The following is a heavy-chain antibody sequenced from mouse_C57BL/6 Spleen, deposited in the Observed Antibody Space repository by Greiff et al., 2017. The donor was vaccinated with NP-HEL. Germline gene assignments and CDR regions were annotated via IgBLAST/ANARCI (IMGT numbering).Heavy chain of an antibody. J-gene: IGHJ4*01. CDR2: ISSGGDYI. Sequence: EVKLMESGEGLVKPGGSLKLSCAASGFTFSSYAMSWVRQTPEKRLEWVAYISSGGDYIYYADTVKGRFTISRDNARNTLYLQMSSLKSEDTAMYYCTRDRFYEGYAMDYWGQGTSVTVSS. CDR3: TRDRFYEGYAMDY. CDR1: GFTFSSYA. D-gene: IGHD2-3*01. V-gene: IGHV5-9-1*02.